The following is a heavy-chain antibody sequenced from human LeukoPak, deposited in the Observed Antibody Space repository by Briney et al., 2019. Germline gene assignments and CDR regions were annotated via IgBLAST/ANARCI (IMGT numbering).Heavy chain of an antibody. CDR1: GFTFNRDW. CDR2: ISWNSGSI. Sequence: PGGSLRLSCAASGFTFNRDWTAWVRQAPGKGLEWVSGISWNSGSIGYADSVKGRFTISRDNAKNSLYLQMNSLRAEDTALYYCAKGGTTKEGNLDYYFDYWGQGTLVTVSS. CDR3: AKGGTTKEGNLDYYFDY. V-gene: IGHV3-9*01. D-gene: IGHD1-1*01. J-gene: IGHJ4*02.